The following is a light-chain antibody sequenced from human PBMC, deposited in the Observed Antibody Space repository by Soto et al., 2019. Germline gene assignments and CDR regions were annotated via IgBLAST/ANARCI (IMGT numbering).Light chain of an antibody. CDR3: QQRFNWPRFT. V-gene: IGKV3-11*01. CDR1: QSVSSY. J-gene: IGKJ2*01. Sequence: EIVLTQSTATLSLSPGERATLSCRASQSVSSYLAWYQQKPGQAPRHLIYDASNRATGIPARFSGGGSGTEVTLTISRLEPEDFAVYYCQQRFNWPRFTFGQGTKLEIK. CDR2: DAS.